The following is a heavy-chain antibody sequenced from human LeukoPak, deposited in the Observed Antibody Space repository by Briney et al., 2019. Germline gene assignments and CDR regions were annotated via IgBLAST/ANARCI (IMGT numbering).Heavy chain of an antibody. Sequence: SETLSLTCAVYGGSFSGYYWSWIRQPPGKGLEWIGEINHSGSTNYNPSLKSRVTISVDTSKNQFSLKLSSVTAADTAVYYCARAVSDYYDSSGGWYFDLWGRGTLVTVSS. CDR3: ARAVSDYYDSSGGWYFDL. J-gene: IGHJ2*01. CDR2: INHSGST. CDR1: GGSFSGYY. D-gene: IGHD3-22*01. V-gene: IGHV4-34*01.